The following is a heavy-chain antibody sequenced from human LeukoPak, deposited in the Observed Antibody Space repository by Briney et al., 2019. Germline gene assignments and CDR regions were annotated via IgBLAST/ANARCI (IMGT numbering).Heavy chain of an antibody. CDR1: GGSFSGYF. J-gene: IGHJ4*02. CDR3: ARNPVAGANPKFDY. Sequence: SETLSLTRAGYGGSFSGYFWSWLRQPAGKGLEWIGRIYTSGSTNYNPSLTSRVTLSVDTSKNQFSLKLTSATAADTAVYYCARNPVAGANPKFDYWGQGTLVTVFS. V-gene: IGHV4-59*10. CDR2: IYTSGST. D-gene: IGHD6-19*01.